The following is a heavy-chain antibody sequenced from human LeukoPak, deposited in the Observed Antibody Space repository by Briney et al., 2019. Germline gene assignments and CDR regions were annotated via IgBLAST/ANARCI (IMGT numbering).Heavy chain of an antibody. J-gene: IGHJ4*02. Sequence: GGSLRLSCAASGFTFSSYAMSWVRQAPGKGLEWVSAISGSGGSTYYADSVKGRFTISRDNSKNTLYLQMKSLRAEDTAVYYCAKDSSGYSSGSFDYWGQGTLVTVSS. V-gene: IGHV3-23*01. D-gene: IGHD6-19*01. CDR2: ISGSGGST. CDR1: GFTFSSYA. CDR3: AKDSSGYSSGSFDY.